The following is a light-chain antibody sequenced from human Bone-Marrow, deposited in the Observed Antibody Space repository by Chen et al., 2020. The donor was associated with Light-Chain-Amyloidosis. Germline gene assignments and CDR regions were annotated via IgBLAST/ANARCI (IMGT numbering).Light chain of an antibody. J-gene: IGLJ1*01. V-gene: IGLV2-14*01. CDR2: VVT. Sequence: QSALTQPASVFGSPGQSITISCTGTSSDVGGDNYVSWYPQHTDKAPKLLIYVVTNRPSWVPDLFTCSKSDNTSSLTISGLQTEDEADYFCSSYTITNTLVFGSGTRVTVL. CDR1: SSDVGGDNY. CDR3: SSYTITNTLV.